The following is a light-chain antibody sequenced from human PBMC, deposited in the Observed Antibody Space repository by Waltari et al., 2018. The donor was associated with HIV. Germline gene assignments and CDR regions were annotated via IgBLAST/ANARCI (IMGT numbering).Light chain of an antibody. J-gene: IGKJ1*01. CDR1: QILLHASNNKNY. Sequence: DFVVTKSPASLAVYLGERATFNCKSIQILLHASNNKNYLAWYQQKPGQPPKLLIYWASTRESGVPERFSGSESGTDFTITITSVQAEDVAVYYCQQHYRVPWTFGQGTKVEIK. V-gene: IGKV4-1*01. CDR2: WAS. CDR3: QQHYRVPWT.